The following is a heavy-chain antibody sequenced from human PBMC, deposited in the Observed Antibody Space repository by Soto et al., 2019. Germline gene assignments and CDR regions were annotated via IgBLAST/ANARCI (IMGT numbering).Heavy chain of an antibody. J-gene: IGHJ4*02. Sequence: SGINWNGGSTGYADSVKGRFTISRDNAKNSLYLQMNSLRAEDTALYYCARDGSGGELYYFDYWGQGTPVTVSS. CDR3: ARDGSGGELYYFDY. CDR2: INWNGGST. V-gene: IGHV3-20*03. D-gene: IGHD3-10*01.